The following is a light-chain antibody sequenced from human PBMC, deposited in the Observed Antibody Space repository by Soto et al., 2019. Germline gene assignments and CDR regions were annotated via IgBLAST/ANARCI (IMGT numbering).Light chain of an antibody. CDR2: GAS. CDR1: QSITNN. Sequence: EIVMTQSPGTLSVSPGERATLSCRASQSITNNLAWYQQKVGQAPRLLIYGASTRATGVPARFRGSGSGTDFTLTISSLQSEDSAVYYCQQYNHRPPKMAFGPGTKVEIK. J-gene: IGKJ1*01. V-gene: IGKV3-15*01. CDR3: QQYNHRPPKMA.